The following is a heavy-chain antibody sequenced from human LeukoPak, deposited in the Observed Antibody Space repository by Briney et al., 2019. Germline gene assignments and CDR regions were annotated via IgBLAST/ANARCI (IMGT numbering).Heavy chain of an antibody. CDR1: GFTLSDHY. J-gene: IGHJ4*02. Sequence: GGSLRLSCAASGFTLSDHYIDWVRQAPGKGLEWVGRIKRKTDAGTTDYAAPVNGRFTISRDDSKDTLYLRMDSLKTEDTAVYYCTTEDYGDYVSPHWGQGTLVTVSS. CDR3: TTEDYGDYVSPH. V-gene: IGHV3-15*01. CDR2: IKRKTDAGTT. D-gene: IGHD4-17*01.